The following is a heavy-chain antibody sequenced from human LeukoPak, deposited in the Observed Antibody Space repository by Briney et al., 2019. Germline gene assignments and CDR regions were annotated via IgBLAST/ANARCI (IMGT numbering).Heavy chain of an antibody. V-gene: IGHV3-7*01. CDR2: IKQDGSEK. D-gene: IGHD3-22*01. CDR1: GFTFSSYW. J-gene: IGHJ4*02. CDR3: ARDKDYYDSSGPAIDY. Sequence: GGSLRLSCAASGFTFSSYWMSWVRQAPGKGLEWVANIKQDGSEKYYMDSVKGRFTISRDNAKNSLYLQMNSLRAEDTAVYYCARDKDYYDSSGPAIDYWGQGTLVTVSS.